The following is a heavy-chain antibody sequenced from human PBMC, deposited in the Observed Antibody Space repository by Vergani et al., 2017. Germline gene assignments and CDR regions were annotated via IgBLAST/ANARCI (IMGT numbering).Heavy chain of an antibody. D-gene: IGHD6-25*01. J-gene: IGHJ6*02. CDR1: GFTFSACP. V-gene: IGHV3-23*04. Sequence: VQLVESGGGVVQPGGSLRLSCAASGFTFSACPMTWVRQAPGKGLEWVSAISARYPSTYYADSVKGRFTISRDNAKNSLYLQMSSLRAEDTAVYYCASGYCGGGSCLLGWSYGMDVWGRGATVTVSS. CDR2: ISARYPST. CDR3: ASGYCGGGSCLLGWSYGMDV.